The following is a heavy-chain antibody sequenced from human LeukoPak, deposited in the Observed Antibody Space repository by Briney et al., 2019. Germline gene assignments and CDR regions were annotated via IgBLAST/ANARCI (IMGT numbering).Heavy chain of an antibody. CDR3: ATRIVVAGFDH. Sequence: PSETLSLTCTVSGGSISSYYWSWIRQPPGKGLEWIGYVYYSGSTNYNPSLKSRVGISVDRSKNQFSLRLTSVTAADTAVYYCATRIVVAGFDHWGQGTLVTVSS. CDR1: GGSISSYY. D-gene: IGHD6-19*01. CDR2: VYYSGST. J-gene: IGHJ5*02. V-gene: IGHV4-59*08.